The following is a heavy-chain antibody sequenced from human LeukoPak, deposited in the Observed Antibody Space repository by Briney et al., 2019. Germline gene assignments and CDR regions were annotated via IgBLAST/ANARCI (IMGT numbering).Heavy chain of an antibody. Sequence: PSQTLSLTCTVSGGSISSGTYYWSWIRQPAGKGLEWIGHIYISGSTSYNPSLKSRVTISVDTSKNQFSLKLSSVTAADTAVYYCARDVEYSSSPHDYWGQGTLVTVSS. CDR2: IYISGST. D-gene: IGHD6-6*01. J-gene: IGHJ4*02. CDR3: ARDVEYSSSPHDY. CDR1: GGSISSGTYY. V-gene: IGHV4-61*09.